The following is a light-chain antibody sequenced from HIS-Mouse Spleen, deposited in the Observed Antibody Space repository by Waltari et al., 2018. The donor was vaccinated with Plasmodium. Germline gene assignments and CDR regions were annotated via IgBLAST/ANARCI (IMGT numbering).Light chain of an antibody. V-gene: IGLV3-1*01. CDR1: KLGDKS. CDR2: QDS. J-gene: IGLJ2*01. CDR3: QAWDSSTAYVV. Sequence: SYELTQPPSVSVSPGQTASIPCSGDKLGDKSACWYQQKPGQSPVLVIYQDSKRPSGIPERFSGSNSGNTATLTISGTQAMDEADYYCQAWDSSTAYVVFGGGTKLTVL.